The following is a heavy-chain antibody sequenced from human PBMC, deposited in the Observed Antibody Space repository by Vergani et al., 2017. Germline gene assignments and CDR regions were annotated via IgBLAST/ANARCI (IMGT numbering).Heavy chain of an antibody. Sequence: VQLVESGGGIVKLGGSLRLSCVASGFSFRNAWMNWVRRTPGKGLEWVGRIKSTFDRGTTDYAAAVKGRFTISRDDSKNTLFLQMNGLKTEDIGVYYCTTDPRYCGDGSCYWLRDHHYYGMDVWGQGTTVTVSS. D-gene: IGHD2-21*01. CDR1: GFSFRNAW. V-gene: IGHV3-15*07. J-gene: IGHJ6*02. CDR3: TTDPRYCGDGSCYWLRDHHYYGMDV. CDR2: IKSTFDRGTT.